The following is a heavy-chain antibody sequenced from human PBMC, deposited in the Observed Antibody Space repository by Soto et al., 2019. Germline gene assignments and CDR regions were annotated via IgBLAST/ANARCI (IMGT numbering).Heavy chain of an antibody. Sequence: SGPTLVNPTQTLTLTCSLSGFSVSSNGARVGWIRQPPGKALEWLALIYWDDDKKYNPSLKSRLTITKDTSENQVVLTVTDVDPADTATYYCVHGTLGSYGNVYFDYWGQGNLVTVSS. D-gene: IGHD5-18*01. CDR3: VHGTLGSYGNVYFDY. CDR2: IYWDDDK. J-gene: IGHJ4*02. V-gene: IGHV2-5*02. CDR1: GFSVSSNGAR.